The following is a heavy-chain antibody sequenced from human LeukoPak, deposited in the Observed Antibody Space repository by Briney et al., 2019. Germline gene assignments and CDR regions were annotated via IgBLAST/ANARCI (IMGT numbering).Heavy chain of an antibody. CDR2: ISGSGSTI. D-gene: IGHD3-10*01. CDR1: GFTFSSYE. Sequence: GGSLRLSCAASGFTFSSYEMNWVRQAPGKGLEWVSYISGSGSTIYYADSVKGRFTISRDNSKNTLYLQMNSLRAEDTAVYYCARVTYGSGTYGAFDYWGQGTLVTVSS. V-gene: IGHV3-48*03. CDR3: ARVTYGSGTYGAFDY. J-gene: IGHJ4*02.